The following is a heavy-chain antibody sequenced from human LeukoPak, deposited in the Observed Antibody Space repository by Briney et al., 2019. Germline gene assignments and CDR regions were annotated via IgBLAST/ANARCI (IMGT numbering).Heavy chain of an antibody. Sequence: ASVKVSCKASGYTFTGYYMHWVRQAPGQGLEWMGRINPNSGGTNYAQKFQGRVTMTRDTSISTAYMELSGLRSDDTAVYYCARVDYYYDRGGFLDYWGQGTLVTVSS. J-gene: IGHJ4*02. V-gene: IGHV1-2*06. CDR1: GYTFTGYY. CDR2: INPNSGGT. CDR3: ARVDYYYDRGGFLDY. D-gene: IGHD3-22*01.